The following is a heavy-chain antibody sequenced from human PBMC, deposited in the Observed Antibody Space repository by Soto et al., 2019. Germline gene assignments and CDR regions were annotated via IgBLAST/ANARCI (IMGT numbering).Heavy chain of an antibody. CDR2: IYSGGST. D-gene: IGHD6-13*01. J-gene: IGHJ4*02. CDR1: GFTFSEHY. CDR3: ARTPAAAPLEYYFDY. Sequence: PGGSLRLSCAASGFTFSEHYMAWVRQAPGKGLEWVSVIYSGGSTYYADSVKGRFTISRHNSKNTLYLQMNSLRAEDTAVYYCARTPAAAPLEYYFDYWGQGTLVTVSS. V-gene: IGHV3-53*04.